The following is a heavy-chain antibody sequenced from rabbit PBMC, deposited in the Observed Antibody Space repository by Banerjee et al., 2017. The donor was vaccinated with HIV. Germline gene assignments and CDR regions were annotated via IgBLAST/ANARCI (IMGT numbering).Heavy chain of an antibody. CDR2: VDAGSSGST. CDR1: GFSFSSYY. Sequence: QSLEESGEDLVKPGASLTLTCTASGFSFSSYYMWWVRQAPGKGLEWIAYVDAGSSGSTYYANWAKGRFTISKSSSTTVTLQMTSLTVADTATYFCARWGGYYFNLWGPGTLVT. J-gene: IGHJ4*01. CDR3: ARWGGYYFNL. D-gene: IGHD3-1*01. V-gene: IGHV1S40*01.